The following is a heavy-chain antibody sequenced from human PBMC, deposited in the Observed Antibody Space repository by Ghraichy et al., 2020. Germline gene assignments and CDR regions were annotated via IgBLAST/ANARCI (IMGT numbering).Heavy chain of an antibody. CDR1: GYTFTDYY. CDR3: ARASARVTLEIDY. J-gene: IGHJ4*02. CDR2: INPYSGDT. V-gene: IGHV1-2*02. D-gene: IGHD2-21*02. Sequence: ASVKVSCEASGYTFTDYYMHWVRQAPGQGLEWMGWINPYSGDTNYVQKFQGRVTMTRDTSISTAYVELSRLRSDDTAVYYCARASARVTLEIDYWGQGTLVTVSS.